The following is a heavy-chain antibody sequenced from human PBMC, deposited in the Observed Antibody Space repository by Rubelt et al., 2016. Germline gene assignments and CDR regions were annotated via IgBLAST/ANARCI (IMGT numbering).Heavy chain of an antibody. CDR1: GFTFSSHW. J-gene: IGHJ4*02. Sequence: VQLVESGGGLVQPGGSLRLSCAASGFTFSSHWMTWVRQAPGKGLEWVANIKQRGGEKYYVDYVKGRFTISVDNARNLLYLQMNSLRPEDTAIYYCARDPADYWGQGTLVTVSS. V-gene: IGHV3-7*01. CDR2: IKQRGGEK. CDR3: ARDPADY.